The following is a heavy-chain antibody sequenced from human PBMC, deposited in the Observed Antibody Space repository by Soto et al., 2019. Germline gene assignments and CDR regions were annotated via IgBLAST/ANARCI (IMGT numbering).Heavy chain of an antibody. J-gene: IGHJ4*02. CDR1: GYKFINHY. CDR3: ARMSPDPATRLVFDY. Sequence: ASVKVSCKASGYKFINHYIHWVRQAPGVGLEWMGIINPNGGGTDYAQKFEGRVTMTTDTYASTVHMELSSLRSEDTAVYFCARMSPDPATRLVFDYWGEATLVTVSS. D-gene: IGHD3-22*01. CDR2: INPNGGGT. V-gene: IGHV1-46*01.